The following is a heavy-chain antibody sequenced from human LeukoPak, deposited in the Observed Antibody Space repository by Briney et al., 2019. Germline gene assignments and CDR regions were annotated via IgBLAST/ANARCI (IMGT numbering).Heavy chain of an antibody. CDR2: IYNNGST. CDR3: ARVVGGYCSGGSCPNWFDP. J-gene: IGHJ5*02. CDR1: GGSISSSSYY. D-gene: IGHD2-15*01. Sequence: SETLSLTCTVSGGSISSSSYYWGWIRQPPGKGLEWIGSIYNNGSTYFNPSLNSRVTISVDTSKNQFSLKLRSVTAADTAVFYCARVVGGYCSGGSCPNWFDPGGQGTLVTVSS. V-gene: IGHV4-39*07.